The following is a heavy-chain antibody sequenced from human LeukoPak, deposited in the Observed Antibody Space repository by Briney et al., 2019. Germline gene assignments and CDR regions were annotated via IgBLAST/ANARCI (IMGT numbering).Heavy chain of an antibody. V-gene: IGHV1-3*01. CDR3: ARNLIGKTDFDY. J-gene: IGHJ4*02. CDR1: GFIFTSYA. CDR2: INAANGDT. D-gene: IGHD3-9*01. Sequence: VASVKVSCKASGFIFTSYAMHWVRQAPGQRLEWMGWINAANGDTNYAQKIQGRITIIWDTSATTAYMELSSLTSEDTAVYYCARNLIGKTDFDYWGQGTLVTVST.